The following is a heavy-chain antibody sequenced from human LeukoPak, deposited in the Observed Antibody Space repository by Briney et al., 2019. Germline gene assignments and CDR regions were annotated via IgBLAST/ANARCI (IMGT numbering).Heavy chain of an antibody. CDR2: ISPTNWYL. CDR3: AREISGEGFDY. D-gene: IGHD7-27*01. V-gene: IGHV3-21*01. Sequence: GGSLRLSCAASGFTFSSYTMNWVRQAPGKGLEWVSSISPTNWYLYHGDSVKGRFTTSRGNAKNSLFLQMNGLRAEDTAIYYCAREISGEGFDYWGQGTLVTVSS. CDR1: GFTFSSYT. J-gene: IGHJ4*02.